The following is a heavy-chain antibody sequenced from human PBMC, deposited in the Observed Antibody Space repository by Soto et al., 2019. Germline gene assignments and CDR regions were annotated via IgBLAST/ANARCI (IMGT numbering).Heavy chain of an antibody. CDR2: ISGSGGST. Sequence: EVQLLESGGGLVQPGGSLRLSCAASGFTFSSYAMSWVRQAPGKGLGWASVISGSGGSTYYADSVKGRFTISRDNSKNTLYLQMNSLRAEDTAVYYCAKDRLVVVAATVYYGMDVWGKGNTVTVTS. J-gene: IGHJ6*04. V-gene: IGHV3-23*01. CDR3: AKDRLVVVAATVYYGMDV. CDR1: GFTFSSYA. D-gene: IGHD2-15*01.